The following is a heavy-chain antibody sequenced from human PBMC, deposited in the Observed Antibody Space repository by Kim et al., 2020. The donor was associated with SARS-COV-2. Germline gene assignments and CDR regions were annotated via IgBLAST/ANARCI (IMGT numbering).Heavy chain of an antibody. CDR3: ARGKYYDFWSGYLNWFDP. CDR1: GGTFSSYA. CDR2: IIPILGIA. D-gene: IGHD3-3*01. Sequence: SVKVSCKASGGTFSSYAISWVRQAPGQGLEWMGRIIPILGIANYAQKFQGRVTITADKSTSTAYMELSSLRSEDTAVYYCARGKYYDFWSGYLNWFDPWGQGTLVTVSS. V-gene: IGHV1-69*04. J-gene: IGHJ5*02.